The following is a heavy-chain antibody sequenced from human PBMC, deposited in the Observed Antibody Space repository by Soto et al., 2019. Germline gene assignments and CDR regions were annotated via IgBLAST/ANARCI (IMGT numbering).Heavy chain of an antibody. D-gene: IGHD3-9*01. CDR1: GFKFDDYA. CDR2: ISWKSGSM. J-gene: IGHJ3*01. Sequence: EVQLVESGGDLVQPGRSLRLACTASGFKFDDYAMHWVRQAPGKGPEWVSGISWKSGSMNYADSVKGRFTISRDNAKNSLYLQRNSLRSEDTALYYCAKDIYDILTGYSRGDGLDLWGHGTMVTVSS. V-gene: IGHV3-9*01. CDR3: AKDIYDILTGYSRGDGLDL.